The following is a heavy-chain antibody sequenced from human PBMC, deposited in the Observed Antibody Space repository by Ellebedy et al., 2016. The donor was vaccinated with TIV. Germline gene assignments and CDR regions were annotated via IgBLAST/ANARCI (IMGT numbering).Heavy chain of an antibody. CDR3: ARGSSFAPGGLETPTFDY. CDR2: INHSGST. J-gene: IGHJ4*02. V-gene: IGHV4-34*01. Sequence: SETLSLTXAVYGGSFSGYYWSWIRQPPGKGLEWIGEINHSGSTNYNPSLKSRVTISVDTSKNQFSLKLSSVTAADTAVYYCARGSSFAPGGLETPTFDYWGQGTLVTVSS. CDR1: GGSFSGYY. D-gene: IGHD3-3*01.